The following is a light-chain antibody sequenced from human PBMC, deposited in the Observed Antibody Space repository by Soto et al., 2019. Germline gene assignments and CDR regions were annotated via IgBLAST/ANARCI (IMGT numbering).Light chain of an antibody. CDR1: QSVRSSV. CDR2: GAS. Sequence: EIVLTQSPGTLSLSPGEGATLSCRASQSVRSSVLAWYQQKPGQAPSLLIYGASSRATGIPDRVSGGGSGTDFTLTITRLELEDLAVYYCQQYGSSPTFGGGTKVEIK. CDR3: QQYGSSPT. J-gene: IGKJ4*01. V-gene: IGKV3-20*01.